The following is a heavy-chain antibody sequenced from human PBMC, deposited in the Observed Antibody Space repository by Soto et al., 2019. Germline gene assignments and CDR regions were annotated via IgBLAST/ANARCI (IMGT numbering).Heavy chain of an antibody. J-gene: IGHJ4*02. CDR1: GGSISSAGYY. D-gene: IGHD1-26*01. CDR3: ARGEGGSYLLTYFDN. CDR2: IYYRGST. Sequence: QVQLQESGPRLVKPSQTLSLTCTVSGGSISSAGYYWSWIRQHPGKGLEWIGYIYYRGSTNYNPYLKSRVTMSVDTSRNQFSLRLSSVTAADTAMYYCARGEGGSYLLTYFDNWGQGILVTVSS. V-gene: IGHV4-31*03.